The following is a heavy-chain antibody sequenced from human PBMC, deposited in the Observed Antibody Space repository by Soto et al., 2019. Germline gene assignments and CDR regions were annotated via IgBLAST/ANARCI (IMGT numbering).Heavy chain of an antibody. CDR1: GFTFSSYA. J-gene: IGHJ4*02. V-gene: IGHV3-30-3*01. CDR3: AKDLTGPYDY. Sequence: GGSLRLSCAASGFTFSSYAMHWVRQAPGKGLEWVADIFYDGSKIHYADSVKGRFTISRDNSKNTVHLQMNSLRPEDTAVYYCAKDLTGPYDYWGQGTLGTVSS. D-gene: IGHD3-9*01. CDR2: IFYDGSKI.